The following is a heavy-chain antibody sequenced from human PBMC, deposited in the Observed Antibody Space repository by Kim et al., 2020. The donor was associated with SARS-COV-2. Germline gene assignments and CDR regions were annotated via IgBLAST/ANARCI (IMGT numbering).Heavy chain of an antibody. CDR3: ARRAYSSGRWHFDY. CDR1: RFTLSSYW. D-gene: IGHD6-19*01. Sequence: GGSLRLSCAASRFTLSSYWMHWVRQAPGKGLVWVSRISADGSSTSYADSVKGRFTISRDNAKNTLYLQMNSLRVEDTAVYYCARRAYSSGRWHFDYWGQG. CDR2: ISADGSST. J-gene: IGHJ4*02. V-gene: IGHV3-74*01.